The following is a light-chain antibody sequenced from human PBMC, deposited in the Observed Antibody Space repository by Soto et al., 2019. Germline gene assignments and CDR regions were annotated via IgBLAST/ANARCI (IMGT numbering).Light chain of an antibody. J-gene: IGKJ1*01. CDR3: QQYGASPRT. V-gene: IGKV3-20*01. Sequence: EIVLTQSPATLSLSPGERATLSCRASQTITSNNLAWYQQKPGQSPRLLIYGASSRATGIPDRFRGSGSGTDFTLTISRLEPEDFAVYYCQQYGASPRTFGQGTKVDIK. CDR1: QTITSNN. CDR2: GAS.